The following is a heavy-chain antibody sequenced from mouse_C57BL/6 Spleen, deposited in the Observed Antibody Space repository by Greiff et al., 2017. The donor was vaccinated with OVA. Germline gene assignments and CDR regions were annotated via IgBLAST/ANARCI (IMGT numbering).Heavy chain of an antibody. CDR2: IHPNSGST. J-gene: IGHJ3*01. Sequence: VQLQQPGAELVKPGASVKLSCKASGYTFTSYWMHWVKQRPGQGLEWIGMIHPNSGSTNYNEKFKSKATLTVDKSSSTAYMQLSSLTSEDSAVYYCARYYYGSSYFAYWGQGTLVTVSA. CDR3: ARYYYGSSYFAY. D-gene: IGHD1-1*01. V-gene: IGHV1-64*01. CDR1: GYTFTSYW.